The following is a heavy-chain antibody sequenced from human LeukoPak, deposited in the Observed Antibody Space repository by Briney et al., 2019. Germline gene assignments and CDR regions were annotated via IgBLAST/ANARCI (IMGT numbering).Heavy chain of an antibody. D-gene: IGHD4-23*01. J-gene: IGHJ4*02. CDR1: GYTFTSYA. CDR3: AGLYWEAYGVNSDY. V-gene: IGHV1-3*01. CDR2: INGANDGT. Sequence: ASVNVSCKASGYTFTSYAIHWVRQAPGQRLEWMGWINGANDGTKYSQKFQGRVTITKDTSASTAYMELSSLTSEDTAVYYCAGLYWEAYGVNSDYWGQGTLVTVSS.